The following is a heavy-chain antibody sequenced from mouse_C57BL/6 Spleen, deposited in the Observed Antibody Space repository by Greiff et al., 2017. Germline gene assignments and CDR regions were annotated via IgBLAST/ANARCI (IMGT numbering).Heavy chain of an antibody. CDR1: GYTFTSYW. Sequence: QVQLKQPGAELVRPGSSVKLSCKASGYTFTSYWMDWVKQRPGQGLEWIGNIYPSDSETHYNQKFKDKATLTVDKSSSTAYMQLSSLTSEDSAVYYCARLRVDYWGQGTTLTVAS. D-gene: IGHD2-4*01. CDR2: IYPSDSET. J-gene: IGHJ2*01. V-gene: IGHV1-61*01. CDR3: ARLRVDY.